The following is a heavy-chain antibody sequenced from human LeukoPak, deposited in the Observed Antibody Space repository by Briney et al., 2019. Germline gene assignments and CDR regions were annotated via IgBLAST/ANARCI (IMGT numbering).Heavy chain of an antibody. CDR3: ARHEGGYDVSGHPIGDPRALEI. Sequence: GESLKISCKGSGYNFTAYWIGWVRQMPGKGLEWMGIIYPGDSDTRYSPSFQGHVTFSADKSITTAYLQWSSLKASDTAMYYCARHEGGYDVSGHPIGDPRALEIWGQGTMVTVSS. J-gene: IGHJ3*02. CDR2: IYPGDSDT. D-gene: IGHD3-22*01. V-gene: IGHV5-51*01. CDR1: GYNFTAYW.